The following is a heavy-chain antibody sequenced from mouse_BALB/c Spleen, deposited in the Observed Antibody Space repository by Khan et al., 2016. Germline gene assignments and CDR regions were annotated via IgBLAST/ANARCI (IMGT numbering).Heavy chain of an antibody. CDR2: IHYSGST. CDR3: ARYYYGGAPWFAY. Sequence: EVQLQESGPDLVKPSQSLSLTCTVTGNSITSGYSWHWIRQFPGNILEWMGYIHYSGSTNYSPSLKSRISITRDTSKNQFFLQLNSVTTEDTATXYCARYYYGGAPWFAYWGQGTLVTVSA. J-gene: IGHJ3*01. V-gene: IGHV3-1*02. CDR1: GNSITSGYS. D-gene: IGHD1-1*01.